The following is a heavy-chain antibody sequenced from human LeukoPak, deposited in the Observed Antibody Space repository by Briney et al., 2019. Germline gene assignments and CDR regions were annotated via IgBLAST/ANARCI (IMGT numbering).Heavy chain of an antibody. CDR3: QKGAAGVAVAGPPRVFDV. CDR2: VNPNNGDT. CDR1: GYTFTDYY. J-gene: IGHJ3*01. D-gene: IGHD6-19*01. Sequence: ASVKVSCKASGYTFTDYYIHWVRQAPGLGLEWLGWVNPNNGDTKFAQKFQGRVTMTTDTSISTAYMELSNLRSDDTAMYYCQKGAAGVAVAGPPRVFDVWGQGTKVTVSS. V-gene: IGHV1-2*02.